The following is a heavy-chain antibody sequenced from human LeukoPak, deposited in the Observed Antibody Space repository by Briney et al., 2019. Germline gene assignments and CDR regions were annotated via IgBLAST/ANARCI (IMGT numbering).Heavy chain of an antibody. V-gene: IGHV1-69*13. D-gene: IGHD6-19*01. CDR2: IIPIFGTA. CDR3: ARDSRGSGWYGPVAYYFDY. CDR1: GGTFISYA. Sequence: ASVKVSCKDSGGTFISYAISWVRQAPGQGLEWMGGIIPIFGTANYAQKFQGRVTITADESTSTAYMELSSLRSEDTAVYYCARDSRGSGWYGPVAYYFDYWGQGTLVTVSS. J-gene: IGHJ4*02.